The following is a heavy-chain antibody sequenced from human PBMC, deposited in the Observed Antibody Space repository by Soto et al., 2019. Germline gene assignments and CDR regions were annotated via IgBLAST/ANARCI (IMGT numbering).Heavy chain of an antibody. CDR1: GYTFTSYG. J-gene: IGHJ6*03. D-gene: IGHD5-12*01. CDR3: ARESGGATATLDYYYFYMDV. Sequence: GASVKVSCKASGYTFTSYGISWVRQAPGQGIKWIGWISPYSGGTKYAQKFQGRVTVTRDTSIRTVYMELRSLRSGDTAVYYCARESGGATATLDYYYFYMDVWGKGTTVTVSS. V-gene: IGHV1-18*01. CDR2: ISPYSGGT.